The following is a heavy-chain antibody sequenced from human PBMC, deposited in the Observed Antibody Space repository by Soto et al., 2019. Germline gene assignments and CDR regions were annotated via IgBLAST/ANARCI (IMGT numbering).Heavy chain of an antibody. Sequence: GGPLRLSCAASGFTFRSYSMNWVRQAPGKGLEWVSYFSSSSSTIYYADSVKGRFTISRDNAKNSLYLQMNSLRDEDTAVYFCARGADYDGSSMRLNWLDPWGQGTLVTVSS. D-gene: IGHD3-22*01. J-gene: IGHJ5*02. CDR1: GFTFRSYS. CDR3: ARGADYDGSSMRLNWLDP. CDR2: FSSSSSTI. V-gene: IGHV3-48*02.